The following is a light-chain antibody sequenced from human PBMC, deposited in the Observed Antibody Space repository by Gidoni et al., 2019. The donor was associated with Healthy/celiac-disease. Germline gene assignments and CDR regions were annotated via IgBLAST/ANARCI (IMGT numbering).Light chain of an antibody. CDR2: DAS. Sequence: EIVLTHSPATLSLSPGERATLSCRASQSVSSYLAWYQQKPGQAPRLLIYDASNRATGIPARFSGSGSGTDFTLTISSLEPEDFAVYYCQQRSIWPPFTFGPXTKVDIK. V-gene: IGKV3-11*01. CDR3: QQRSIWPPFT. J-gene: IGKJ3*01. CDR1: QSVSSY.